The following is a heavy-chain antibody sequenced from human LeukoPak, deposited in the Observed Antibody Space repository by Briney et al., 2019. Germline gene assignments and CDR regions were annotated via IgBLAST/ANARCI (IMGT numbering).Heavy chain of an antibody. CDR3: ARSVGYTGRFVI. J-gene: IGHJ4*02. D-gene: IGHD5-18*01. CDR2: IYHSGST. CDR1: GYSISSGYY. Sequence: SETLSLTCTVSGYSISSGYYWGWIRQPPGKGLEWIGSIYHSGSTYYNPSLKSRVTISVDTSKNQFSLKLTSVTAADTALYYCARSVGYTGRFVIWGQGTVVTVSS. V-gene: IGHV4-38-2*02.